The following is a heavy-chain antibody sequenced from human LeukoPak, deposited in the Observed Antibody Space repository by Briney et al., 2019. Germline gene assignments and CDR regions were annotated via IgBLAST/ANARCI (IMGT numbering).Heavy chain of an antibody. CDR1: GFTFSSYA. CDR3: ARDALGLRLYVDY. CDR2: ISYDGSNK. D-gene: IGHD5-12*01. V-gene: IGHV3-30-3*01. Sequence: GGSLRLSCAASGFTFSSYAMHWVRQAPGKGLEWVAVISYDGSNKYYADSVKGRFTISRDNAKNSLYLQMNSLRAEDTAVYYCARDALGLRLYVDYWGQGTLVTVSS. J-gene: IGHJ4*02.